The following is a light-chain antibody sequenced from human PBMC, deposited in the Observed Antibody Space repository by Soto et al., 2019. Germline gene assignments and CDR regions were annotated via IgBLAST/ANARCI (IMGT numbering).Light chain of an antibody. CDR2: GAS. CDR1: QSVSRN. J-gene: IGKJ1*01. CDR3: QQYGSLLRT. Sequence: EIVVTQSPATLSVSPGERVTLSCRASQSVSRNLAWYQQKPGQAPRLLIYGASTRATGIPARFSGSASGTEFTLTISSLQSEDFGVYYCQQYGSLLRTFGQGTKVDIK. V-gene: IGKV3-15*01.